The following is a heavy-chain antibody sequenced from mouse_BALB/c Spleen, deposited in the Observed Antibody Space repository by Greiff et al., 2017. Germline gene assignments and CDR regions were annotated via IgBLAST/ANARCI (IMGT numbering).Heavy chain of an antibody. V-gene: IGHV5-9-3*01. CDR2: ISSGGSYT. CDR3: AREFAY. Sequence: EVQLQESGGGLVKPGGSLKLSCAASGFTFSSYTMSWVRQTPEKRLEWVATISSGGSYTYYPDSVKGRFTISRDNARNILYLQMSSLRSEDTAMYYCAREFAYWGQGTLVTVSA. J-gene: IGHJ3*01. CDR1: GFTFSSYT.